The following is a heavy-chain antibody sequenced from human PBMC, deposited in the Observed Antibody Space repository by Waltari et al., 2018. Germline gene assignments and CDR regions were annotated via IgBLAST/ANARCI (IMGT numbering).Heavy chain of an antibody. J-gene: IGHJ6*02. V-gene: IGHV3-30*03. Sequence: QVQLVESGGGVVQPGGSLRLSWDASGLTFRSSGMHWVRQTPGRGLELVAVISSDGSRKSYADSVKGRFSISRDNSKNSLSLEMNSLRPEDTAVYYCSSCTGGNCYYYGFDVWGQGTTVTVSS. CDR3: SSCTGGNCYYYGFDV. CDR2: ISSDGSRK. D-gene: IGHD2-8*02. CDR1: GLTFRSSG.